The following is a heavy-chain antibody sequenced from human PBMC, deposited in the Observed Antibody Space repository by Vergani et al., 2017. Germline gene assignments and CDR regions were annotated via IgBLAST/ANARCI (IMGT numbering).Heavy chain of an antibody. V-gene: IGHV4-59*10. CDR2: IYTSGST. Sequence: QVQLQQWGAGLLKPSETLSLTCAVYGGSFSGYYWSWIRQPAGKGLEWIGRIYTSGSTNYNPSLKSRVTISVDTSKNQFSLKLSSVTAADTAVYYCARAFYDFWSRGLGYYGMDVWGQGTTVTVSS. J-gene: IGHJ6*02. D-gene: IGHD3-3*01. CDR1: GGSFSGYY. CDR3: ARAFYDFWSRGLGYYGMDV.